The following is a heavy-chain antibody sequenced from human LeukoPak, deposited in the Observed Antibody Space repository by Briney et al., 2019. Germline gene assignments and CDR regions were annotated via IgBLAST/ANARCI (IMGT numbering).Heavy chain of an antibody. J-gene: IGHJ3*02. CDR2: IYYSGST. CDR3: AREYYYDSSGYHLGDAFDI. CDR1: GGSISSYY. D-gene: IGHD3-22*01. V-gene: IGHV4-59*01. Sequence: PSETLSLTCTVSGGSISSYYWSWIRQPPGKGLEWIGYIYYSGSTNYNPSPKSRVTISVDTSKNQFSLKLSSVTAADTAVYYCAREYYYDSSGYHLGDAFDIWGQGTMVTVSS.